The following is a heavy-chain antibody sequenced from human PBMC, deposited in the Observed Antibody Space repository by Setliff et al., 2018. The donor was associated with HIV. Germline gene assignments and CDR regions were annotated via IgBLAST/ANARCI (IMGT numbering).Heavy chain of an antibody. Sequence: PSETLSLTCSVSGGSISNYYWSWIRQPPGKGLEWIGEINHSGSTNYNPSLKSRVTISVDTSKNQFSLKLSSVTAADTAVYYCNIYYYYYMDVWGKGTTVTVSS. CDR3: NIYYYYYMDV. CDR2: INHSGST. J-gene: IGHJ6*03. CDR1: GGSISNYY. V-gene: IGHV4-34*01.